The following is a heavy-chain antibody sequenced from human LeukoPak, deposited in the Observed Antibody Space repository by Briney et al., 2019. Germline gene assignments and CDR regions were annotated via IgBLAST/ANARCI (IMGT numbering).Heavy chain of an antibody. CDR2: INPNSGGT. D-gene: IGHD2-2*02. J-gene: IGHJ4*02. CDR1: GYTFTGHY. Sequence: ASVKVSCKASGYTFTGHYMHWVRQAPGQGLEWMGRINPNSGGTNYAQKFQGRVTMTRDTSISTAYMELSRLRSDDTAVYYCARGDCSSTSCYTAHFDYWGQGTLVTVSS. CDR3: ARGDCSSTSCYTAHFDY. V-gene: IGHV1-2*06.